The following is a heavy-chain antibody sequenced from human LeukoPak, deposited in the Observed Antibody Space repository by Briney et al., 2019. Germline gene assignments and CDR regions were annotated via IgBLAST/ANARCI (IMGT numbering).Heavy chain of an antibody. J-gene: IGHJ4*02. CDR3: ARLSYYYDSSGYYGV. D-gene: IGHD3-22*01. Sequence: SETLSLTRAVYGGSFSGYYWSWIRQPPGKRLEWIGEINHSGSTNYNPSLKSRVTISVDTSKNQFSLKLSSVTAADTAVYYSARLSYYYDSSGYYGVWGQGTLVTVSS. CDR1: GGSFSGYY. CDR2: INHSGST. V-gene: IGHV4-34*01.